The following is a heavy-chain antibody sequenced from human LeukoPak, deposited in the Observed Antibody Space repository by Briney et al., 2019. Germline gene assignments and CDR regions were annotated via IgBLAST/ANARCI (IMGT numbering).Heavy chain of an antibody. CDR2: INPNSGGT. J-gene: IGHJ4*02. CDR3: ARDRVGATMPVDY. D-gene: IGHD1-26*01. V-gene: IGHV1-2*02. CDR1: GYTFTGYY. Sequence: ASVKVSCKASGYTFTGYYMHWVRRAPGQGLEWMGWINPNSGGTNYAQKFQGRVTMTRDTSISTAYMELSRLRSDDTAVYYCARDRVGATMPVDYWGQGTLVTVSS.